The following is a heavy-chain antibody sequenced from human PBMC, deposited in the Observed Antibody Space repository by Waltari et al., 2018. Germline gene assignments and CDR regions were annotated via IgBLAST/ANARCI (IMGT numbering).Heavy chain of an antibody. CDR2: IKADGSDQ. J-gene: IGHJ4*02. V-gene: IGHV3-7*03. CDR3: ARGSAYYVRVWDY. Sequence: EVQLVESGGTLVQPGGSLRLSCAASGFTFRGFWMHWVRQDPGKGLEWVANIKADGSDQYYVDSVRGRFTISRDNAENSLYLQMNSLIADDTAVYYCARGSAYYVRVWDYWGQGTLVTVSS. D-gene: IGHD3-16*01. CDR1: GFTFRGFW.